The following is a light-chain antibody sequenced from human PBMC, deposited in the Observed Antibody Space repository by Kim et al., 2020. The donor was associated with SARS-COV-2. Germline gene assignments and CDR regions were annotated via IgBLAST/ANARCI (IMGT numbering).Light chain of an antibody. CDR2: GAS. J-gene: IGKJ4*01. CDR3: HQYGSSPLT. V-gene: IGKV3-20*01. Sequence: SSYLAWYQQKPGQAPRLLIYGASSRATGIPDRYSGGGSGTVFTLTISRLEPEDFAVYYCHQYGSSPLTFGGGTKVDIK. CDR1: SSY.